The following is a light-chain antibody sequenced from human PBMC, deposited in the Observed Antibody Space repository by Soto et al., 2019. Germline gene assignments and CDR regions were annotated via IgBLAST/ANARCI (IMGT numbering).Light chain of an antibody. Sequence: DIVMTQSPPSLPVTPGEPASISCRSSQSLLHSNGYTYLDWYLQKPGQPPQLLIYLGSNRASGVPDRFSGSGSGTDFTLKISRVEAEDVGVYYCMQALQTPFTFGPGT. V-gene: IGKV2-28*01. J-gene: IGKJ3*01. CDR2: LGS. CDR3: MQALQTPFT. CDR1: QSLLHSNGYTY.